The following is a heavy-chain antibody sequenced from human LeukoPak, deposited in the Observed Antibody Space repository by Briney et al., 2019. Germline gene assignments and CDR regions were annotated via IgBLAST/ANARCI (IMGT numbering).Heavy chain of an antibody. V-gene: IGHV4-34*01. J-gene: IGHJ4*02. D-gene: IGHD3-22*01. Sequence: SETLSLTCAVYGGSFSGYYWSWIRQPPGKGLEWIGEIYHSGTTNYNPSLKSRVTMSVDKSKNQFSLKLSFVTAADTAVYYCATSSRGYYDSSGYLLYWGQGTLVTVSS. CDR3: ATSSRGYYDSSGYLLY. CDR1: GGSFSGYY. CDR2: IYHSGTT.